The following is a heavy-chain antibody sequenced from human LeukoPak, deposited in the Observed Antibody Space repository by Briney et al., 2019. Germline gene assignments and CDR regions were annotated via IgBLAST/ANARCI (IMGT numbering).Heavy chain of an antibody. CDR2: INHSGST. CDR1: GGSISSGDYS. Sequence: SETLSLTCAVSGGSISSGDYSWSWIRQPPGKGLEWIGEINHSGSTNYNPSLKSRVTISVDTSKNQFSLKLSSVTAADTAVYYCARFVGAAHDYWGQGTLVTVSS. V-gene: IGHV4-34*01. D-gene: IGHD2-15*01. J-gene: IGHJ4*02. CDR3: ARFVGAAHDY.